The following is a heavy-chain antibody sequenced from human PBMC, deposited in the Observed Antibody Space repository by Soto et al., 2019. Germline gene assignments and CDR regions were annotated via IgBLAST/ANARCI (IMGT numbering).Heavy chain of an antibody. CDR1: GGSVSSGSYY. D-gene: IGHD2-8*01. J-gene: IGHJ4*02. CDR3: ARGKEDCTNGVCYTFLDY. Sequence: QVQLQESGPGLVKPSETLSLTCTVSGGSVSSGSYYWSWIRQPPGKGLEWLGYIYYSGSTNYNPSLKSRVTISVDTSKHPFSLKLRSVTAADTAVYYCARGKEDCTNGVCYTFLDYWGQGTLVTVSS. CDR2: IYYSGST. V-gene: IGHV4-61*01.